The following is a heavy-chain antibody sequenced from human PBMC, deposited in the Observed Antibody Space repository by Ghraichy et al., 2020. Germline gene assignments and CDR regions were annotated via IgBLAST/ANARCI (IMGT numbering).Heavy chain of an antibody. CDR3: ALSRPDYGELTTRAQFDY. D-gene: IGHD4-17*01. Sequence: SGPTLVKPTQTLTLTCTFSGFSLSTSGVGVGWIRQPPGKALEWLALIYWNDDKRYSPSLKSRLTITKDTSKNQVVLTMTNMDPVDTATYYCALSRPDYGELTTRAQFDYWGQGTLVTVSS. CDR1: GFSLSTSGVG. J-gene: IGHJ4*02. CDR2: IYWNDDK. V-gene: IGHV2-5*01.